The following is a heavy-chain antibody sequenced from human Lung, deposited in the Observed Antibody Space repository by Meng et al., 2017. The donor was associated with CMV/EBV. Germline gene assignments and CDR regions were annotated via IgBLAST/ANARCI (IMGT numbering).Heavy chain of an antibody. CDR2: IKPDGSET. CDR3: ARPPSGDYLFPSYYFDF. CDR1: GYMFSSHW. Sequence: GGSLRLXXIASGYMFSSHWMTWVRQAPGKGLEWVANIKPDGSETFYLDSVRGRFTISRDNARNSLYLQMNSLSAEDTAVYYCARPPSGDYLFPSYYFDFCGQAXLAISSS. D-gene: IGHD4-17*01. V-gene: IGHV3-7*01. J-gene: IGHJ4*02.